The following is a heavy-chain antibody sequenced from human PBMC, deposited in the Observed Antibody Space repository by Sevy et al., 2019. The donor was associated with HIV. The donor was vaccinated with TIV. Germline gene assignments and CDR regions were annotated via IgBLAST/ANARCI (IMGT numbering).Heavy chain of an antibody. CDR1: GGSFSGYY. D-gene: IGHD6-19*01. Sequence: SETLSLTCAVYGGSFSGYYWSWIRQPPGKGLEWIGEINHSGSTNYNPSPKSRVTISVDTSKNQFSLKLSSVTAADTAVYYCARAGYIAVAGTLFDYWGQGTLVTVSS. J-gene: IGHJ4*02. CDR3: ARAGYIAVAGTLFDY. V-gene: IGHV4-34*01. CDR2: INHSGST.